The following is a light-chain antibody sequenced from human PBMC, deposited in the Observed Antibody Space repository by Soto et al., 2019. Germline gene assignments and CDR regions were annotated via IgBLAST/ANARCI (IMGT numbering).Light chain of an antibody. CDR2: GAS. CDR3: QQYGISPPWT. CDR1: QSVTSNY. Sequence: EIVLTQSPGTLSLSPGERGTLSCRASQSVTSNYLAWYQQKPGQAPRLLIYGASSRATGIPDRFSGSGSGTDFTLTISRLEPEDFAVYYCQQYGISPPWTFGQGTKVEI. V-gene: IGKV3-20*01. J-gene: IGKJ1*01.